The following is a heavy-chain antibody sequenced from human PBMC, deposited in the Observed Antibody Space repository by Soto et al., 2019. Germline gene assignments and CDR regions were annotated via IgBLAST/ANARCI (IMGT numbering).Heavy chain of an antibody. V-gene: IGHV4-39*01. D-gene: IGHD2-2*02. CDR3: ARQVPAAIRLGWFDP. CDR1: GGSISRSSYY. Sequence: SETLSLTCTVSGGSISRSSYYWGWIRQPPGKGLEWIGSIYYSGSTYYRPSLKSRVTISVDTSKNQFSLKLSSVTAADTAVYYCARQVPAAIRLGWFDPWGQGTLVTVS. J-gene: IGHJ5*02. CDR2: IYYSGST.